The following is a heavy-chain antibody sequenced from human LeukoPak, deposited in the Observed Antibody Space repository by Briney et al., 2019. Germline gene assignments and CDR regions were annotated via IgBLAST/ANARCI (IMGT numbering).Heavy chain of an antibody. D-gene: IGHD3-22*01. CDR1: GFSVGDSY. J-gene: IGHJ4*02. CDR3: AKESYYDSSGSFYFDY. CDR2: ISGSGDNT. V-gene: IGHV3-23*01. Sequence: GGSLRLSCAASGFSVGDSYMSWVRQAPGKGPEWVSGISGSGDNTYYADSVKGRFTISRDNSRNTLYVQVNSLGTEDTAAYYCAKESYYDSSGSFYFDYWGQGTLVTVSS.